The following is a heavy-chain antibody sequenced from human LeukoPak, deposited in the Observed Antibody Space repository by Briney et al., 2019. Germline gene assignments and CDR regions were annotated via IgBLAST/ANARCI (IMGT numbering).Heavy chain of an antibody. V-gene: IGHV4-39*01. J-gene: IGHJ4*02. Sequence: PSETLSLTCSVSGGSISSSSTYWGWIRQPPGKGLEWIGSIYYSGSTYYNPSLKSRVTISVDTSKNQFFLKLSSVTAADTAVYYCARLLMGAMGLFDYWGQGTLVTVSS. CDR1: GGSISSSSTY. CDR3: ARLLMGAMGLFDY. D-gene: IGHD2-2*01. CDR2: IYYSGST.